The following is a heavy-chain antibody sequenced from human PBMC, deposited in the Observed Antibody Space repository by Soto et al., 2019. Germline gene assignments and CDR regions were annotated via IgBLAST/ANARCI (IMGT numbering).Heavy chain of an antibody. CDR1: GFTFSSYW. Sequence: EVQLVDSGGGLVQPGGSLRLSCAVSGFTFSSYWMHWVRQVPGKGLVWVSSINGDGSSTTYEDYVKGRFTISRDNAKNTLTLQMNSLRAEDTTVYYCTRPRYDGTGTPFDDWGRGTLVTVSS. V-gene: IGHV3-74*01. J-gene: IGHJ4*02. D-gene: IGHD3-22*01. CDR2: INGDGSST. CDR3: TRPRYDGTGTPFDD.